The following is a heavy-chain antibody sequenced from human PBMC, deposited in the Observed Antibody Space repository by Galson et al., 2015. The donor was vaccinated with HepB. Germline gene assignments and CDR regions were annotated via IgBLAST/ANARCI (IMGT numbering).Heavy chain of an antibody. CDR1: GDSVSSNYAA. V-gene: IGHV6-1*01. CDR2: TYCRTRSRWYY. CDR3: AKEDDRGWFDP. J-gene: IGHJ5*02. Sequence: CAISGDSVSSNYAAWNWIRHSPSRGLEWLGRTYCRTRSRWYYDYAVSLKGRITISPDTSKNQFSLHLKSVISEDTAVYYRAKEDDRGWFDPWGQGTLVTVSS. D-gene: IGHD1-1*01.